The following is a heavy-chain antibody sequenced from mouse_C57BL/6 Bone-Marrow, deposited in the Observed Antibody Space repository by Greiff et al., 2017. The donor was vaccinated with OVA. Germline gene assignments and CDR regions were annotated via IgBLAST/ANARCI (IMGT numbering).Heavy chain of an antibody. D-gene: IGHD1-1*01. CDR3: ARGGFTTVVATDY. CDR1: GYTFTSYW. V-gene: IGHV1-61*01. Sequence: VQLQQPGAELVRPGSSVKLSCKASGYTFTSYWMDWVKQRPGQGLEWIGNIYPSDSETPYNQKFKDKATLTVDKSSSTAYMQLSSLTSEDSAVYYCARGGFTTVVATDYWGQGTTLTVSS. J-gene: IGHJ2*01. CDR2: IYPSDSET.